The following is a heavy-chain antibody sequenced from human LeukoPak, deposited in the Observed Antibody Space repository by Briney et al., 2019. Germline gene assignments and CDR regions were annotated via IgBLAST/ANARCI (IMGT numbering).Heavy chain of an antibody. V-gene: IGHV4-61*01. CDR3: ARIPAFDIVVVPDL. J-gene: IGHJ2*01. CDR1: NYSISSGYY. D-gene: IGHD2-2*01. Sequence: SETLSLTCTVSNYSISSGYYWSWIRQPPGKGLEWIGYIYYSGSTNYNPSLKSRVTISVDTSENQFSLKLSSVTAADTAVYYCARIPAFDIVVVPDLWGRGTLVTVSS. CDR2: IYYSGST.